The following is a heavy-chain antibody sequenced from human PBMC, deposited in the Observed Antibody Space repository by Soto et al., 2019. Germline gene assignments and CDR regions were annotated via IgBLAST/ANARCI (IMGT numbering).Heavy chain of an antibody. J-gene: IGHJ6*02. CDR2: IYYSGST. CDR1: GGSISSYY. V-gene: IGHV4-59*01. Sequence: SETLSLTCTVSGGSISSYYWSWIRQPPGKGLEWIGYIYYSGSTNYNPSLKSRVTISVDTSKNQFSLKLSSVTAADTAVYYCARDNRDDYYYGMDVWGQGTTVTVSS. CDR3: ARDNRDDYYYGMDV.